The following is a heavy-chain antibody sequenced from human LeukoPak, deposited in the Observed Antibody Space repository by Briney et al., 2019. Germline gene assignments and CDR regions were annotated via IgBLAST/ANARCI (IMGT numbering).Heavy chain of an antibody. CDR3: TKDRRFRSSWYFGWYFDY. V-gene: IGHV3-30*04. Sequence: GGSLRLSCSASGFTFSSYAMHWVRQAPGKGLEWVAVISYDGSNKYYADSVKGRFTISRDNSKNTLYLQMNSLRAEDTAVYYCTKDRRFRSSWYFGWYFDYWGQGTLVTVSS. D-gene: IGHD6-13*01. CDR2: ISYDGSNK. CDR1: GFTFSSYA. J-gene: IGHJ4*02.